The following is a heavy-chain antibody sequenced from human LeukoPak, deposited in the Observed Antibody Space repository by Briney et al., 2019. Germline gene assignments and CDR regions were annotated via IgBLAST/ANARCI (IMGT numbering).Heavy chain of an antibody. D-gene: IGHD3-3*01. CDR2: IYYSGST. CDR3: ASLLYYDFCSGYYLAFDI. CDR1: GGSISSSSYY. Sequence: PSETLSLTCTVSGGSISSSSYYWGWIRQPPGKGLEWIGSIYYSGSTYYNPSLKSRVTISVDTSKNQFSLKLSSVTAADTAVYYCASLLYYDFCSGYYLAFDIWGQGTMVTVSS. V-gene: IGHV4-39*01. J-gene: IGHJ3*02.